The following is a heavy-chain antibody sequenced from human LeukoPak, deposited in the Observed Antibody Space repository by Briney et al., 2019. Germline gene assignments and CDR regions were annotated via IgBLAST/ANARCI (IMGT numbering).Heavy chain of an antibody. D-gene: IGHD2-21*01. J-gene: IGHJ4*02. CDR3: ARGKCGGDCHLDY. V-gene: IGHV1-69*02. CDR1: GGTFSSYT. Sequence: SVKVSCKASGGTFSSYTISWVRQAPGQGLEWMGRIIPILGIANYAQKFQGRVTITADKSASTAYMELSSLRSEDTAVYYCARGKCGGDCHLDYWGQGTLVTVSS. CDR2: IIPILGIA.